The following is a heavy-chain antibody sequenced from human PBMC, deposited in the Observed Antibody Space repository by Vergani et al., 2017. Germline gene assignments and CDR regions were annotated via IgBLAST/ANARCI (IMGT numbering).Heavy chain of an antibody. CDR3: ARGYYDFWSGYIPD. CDR2: IYYSGST. CDR1: GGSISSYY. V-gene: IGHV4-59*01. D-gene: IGHD3-3*01. J-gene: IGHJ4*02. Sequence: QVQLQESGPGLVKPSETLSLTCTVSGGSISSYYWSWIRQPPGKGLEWIGYIYYSGSTNYNPSLKSRVTISVDTSKNQFSLTLSSVTAADTAMYYCARGYYDFWSGYIPDWGQGTLVTVSS.